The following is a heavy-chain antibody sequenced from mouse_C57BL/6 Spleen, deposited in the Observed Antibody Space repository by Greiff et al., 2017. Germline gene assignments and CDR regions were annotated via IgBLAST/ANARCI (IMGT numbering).Heavy chain of an antibody. CDR2: IDPSDSET. J-gene: IGHJ4*01. CDR3: ARRTTVNYYAMDY. Sequence: VQLQQPGAELVRPGSSVKLSCKASGYTFTSYWMHWVKQRPIQGLEWIGNIDPSDSETHYNQKFKDKATLTVDKSSSTAYMQLSSLTSEVSAVYYCARRTTVNYYAMDYWGQGTSVTVSS. D-gene: IGHD1-1*01. CDR1: GYTFTSYW. V-gene: IGHV1-52*01.